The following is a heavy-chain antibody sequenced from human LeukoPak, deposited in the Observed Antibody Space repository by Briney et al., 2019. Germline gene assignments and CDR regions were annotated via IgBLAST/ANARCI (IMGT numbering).Heavy chain of an antibody. CDR2: ISSSGTTR. Sequence: GESLRLSCAASGFSFSTYEMHWVRQAPGRGLEWIAYISSSGTTRKYADSVKGRFTISRDNAENSLFLQMTRLRAEDTTLYYCAVGGGYWGQGTLVTVSS. CDR1: GFSFSTYE. J-gene: IGHJ4*02. CDR3: AVGGGY. D-gene: IGHD3-16*01. V-gene: IGHV3-48*03.